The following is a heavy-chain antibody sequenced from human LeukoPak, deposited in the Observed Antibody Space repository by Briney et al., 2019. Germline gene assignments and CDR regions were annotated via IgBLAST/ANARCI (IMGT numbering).Heavy chain of an antibody. V-gene: IGHV3-9*01. J-gene: IGHJ4*02. D-gene: IGHD3-10*01. Sequence: GRSLRLSCAASGFTFDDYAMHWVWQAPGKGLEWVSGISWNSGSIGYADSVKGRFTISRDNAKNSLYLQMNSLRAEDTALYYCAKEPGEFGEPWGQGTLVTVSS. CDR3: AKEPGEFGEP. CDR1: GFTFDDYA. CDR2: ISWNSGSI.